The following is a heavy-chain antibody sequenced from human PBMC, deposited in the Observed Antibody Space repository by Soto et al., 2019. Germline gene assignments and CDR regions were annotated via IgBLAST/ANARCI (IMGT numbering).Heavy chain of an antibody. J-gene: IGHJ3*02. Sequence: SETLSLTCAVSGYSISSGYYWGWIRQPPGKGLEWIGSIYHSGSTYYNPSLKSRVTISVDTSKNQFSLQLSSVTAADTAVYYCARADGYYYDSSGYYVSDAFDIWGQGTMVTVSS. CDR1: GYSISSGYY. CDR2: IYHSGST. V-gene: IGHV4-38-2*01. D-gene: IGHD3-22*01. CDR3: ARADGYYYDSSGYYVSDAFDI.